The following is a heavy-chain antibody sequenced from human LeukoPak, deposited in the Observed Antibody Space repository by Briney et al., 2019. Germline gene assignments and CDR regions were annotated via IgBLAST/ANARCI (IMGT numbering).Heavy chain of an antibody. CDR2: ISYDGSNK. CDR1: GFTFSSYA. D-gene: IGHD4/OR15-4a*01. J-gene: IGHJ4*02. CDR3: ANGATGYFDY. V-gene: IGHV3-30-3*01. Sequence: GGSLRLSCAASGFTFSSYAMHWVRQAPGKGLEWVAVISYDGSNKYYADSVKGRFTISRDNSKNTLYLQMNSLRAEDTAVYYCANGATGYFDYWGQGTLVTVSS.